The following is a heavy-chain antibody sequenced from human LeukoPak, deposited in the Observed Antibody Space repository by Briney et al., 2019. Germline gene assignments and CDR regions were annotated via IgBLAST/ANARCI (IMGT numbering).Heavy chain of an antibody. CDR2: ISSSGSTI. CDR3: AKQGRGGYFDY. V-gene: IGHV3-48*03. Sequence: GGSLRLSCAASGFTFSSYAMHWVRQAPGKGLEWVSYISSSGSTIYYADSVKGRYTISRDNAKNSLYLQMNSLRAEDTAVYYCAKQGRGGYFDYWGQGTLVTVSS. CDR1: GFTFSSYA. J-gene: IGHJ4*02.